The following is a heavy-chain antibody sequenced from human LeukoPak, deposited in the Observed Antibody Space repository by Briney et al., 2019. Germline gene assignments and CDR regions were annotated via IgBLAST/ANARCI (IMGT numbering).Heavy chain of an antibody. CDR1: GFTFSSYS. CDR2: ISSSSTI. V-gene: IGHV3-48*01. Sequence: GGSLRLSCAASGFTFSSYSMNWVRQAPGKGLEWVSYISSSSTIYYADSVKGRFTISRDNAKNSLYLQMNSLRAEDTAVYYCARPSLGYCSSTSCTKWDYYYYMDVWGKGTTVTVSS. D-gene: IGHD2-2*01. CDR3: ARPSLGYCSSTSCTKWDYYYYMDV. J-gene: IGHJ6*03.